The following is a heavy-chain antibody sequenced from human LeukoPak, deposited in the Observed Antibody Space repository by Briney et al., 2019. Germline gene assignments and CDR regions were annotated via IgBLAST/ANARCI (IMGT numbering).Heavy chain of an antibody. J-gene: IGHJ4*02. CDR2: IIGSGEIS. CDR3: ASPQGPLIRNN. CDR1: GFTFSIYA. Sequence: PSGGSLRLSCAASGFTFSIYAMSWVRQAPGRGLEWVSTIIGSGEISYYADSVKGRFTISRDNSKNTLFLQMNSLRVEDTAVYYCASPQGPLIRNNWGQGTLVTVSS. D-gene: IGHD3-10*01. V-gene: IGHV3-23*01.